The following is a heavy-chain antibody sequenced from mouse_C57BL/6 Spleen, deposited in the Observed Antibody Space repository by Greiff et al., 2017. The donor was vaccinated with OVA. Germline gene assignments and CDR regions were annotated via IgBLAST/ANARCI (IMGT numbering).Heavy chain of an antibody. D-gene: IGHD2-4*01. V-gene: IGHV1-26*01. Sequence: VQLQQSGPELVKPGASVKISCKASGYTFTDYYMNWVKQSHGKSLEWIGDINPNNGGTSYNQKFKGKATLTVDKSSSTAYMELRSLTSEDSAVYYCARSSYDYGYFDYGGQGTTLTVSS. CDR3: ARSSYDYGYFDY. CDR2: INPNNGGT. J-gene: IGHJ2*01. CDR1: GYTFTDYY.